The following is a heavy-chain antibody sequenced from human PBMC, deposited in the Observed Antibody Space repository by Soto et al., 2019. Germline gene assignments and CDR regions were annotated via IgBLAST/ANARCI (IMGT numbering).Heavy chain of an antibody. Sequence: GSLRLSCAASGFTFSSYSMTWVRQAPGKGLERVSYISRSSTIYYADPVMARLPTSSAHANTARYLQMSSLRDEDTAVYYCARDRVGATSAFDYGGQGTRVTVSS. J-gene: IGHJ4*02. CDR3: ARDRVGATSAFDY. V-gene: IGHV3-48*02. CDR2: ISRSSTI. D-gene: IGHD1-26*01. CDR1: GFTFSSYS.